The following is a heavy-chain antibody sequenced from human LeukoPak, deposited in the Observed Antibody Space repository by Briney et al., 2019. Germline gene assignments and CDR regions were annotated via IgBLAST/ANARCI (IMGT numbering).Heavy chain of an antibody. J-gene: IGHJ4*02. CDR3: ARGYDILTGYYSFDY. CDR2: TNAGNGNT. Sequence: ASVKVSCKASGYTFTSYAMHWVRQAPGHRLEWMGWTNAGNGNTKYSQKFQGRVTITRDTSASTAYMELSSLRSEDTAVYYCARGYDILTGYYSFDYWGQGTLVTVSS. CDR1: GYTFTSYA. D-gene: IGHD3-9*01. V-gene: IGHV1-3*01.